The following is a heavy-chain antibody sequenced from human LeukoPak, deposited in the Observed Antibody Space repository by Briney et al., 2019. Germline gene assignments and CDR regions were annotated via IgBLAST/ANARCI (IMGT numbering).Heavy chain of an antibody. CDR3: MCDSSGYPVPLFDY. CDR1: GFTFSSYS. Sequence: GGSLRLSCAASGFTFSSYSMNWVRQAPGKGLEWVSYISSSSSTIYYADSVKGRFTISRDNAKNSLYLQMNSLRAEDTAVYYCMCDSSGYPVPLFDYWGQGTLDTVSS. V-gene: IGHV3-48*04. D-gene: IGHD3-22*01. J-gene: IGHJ4*02. CDR2: ISSSSSTI.